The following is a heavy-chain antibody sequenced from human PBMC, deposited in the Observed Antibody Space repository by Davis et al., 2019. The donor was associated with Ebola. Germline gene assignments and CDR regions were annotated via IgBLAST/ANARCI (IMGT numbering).Heavy chain of an antibody. V-gene: IGHV1-18*01. CDR2: ISAYNGNT. J-gene: IGHJ4*02. CDR1: GYTFTSYG. Sequence: ASVTVSCKASGYTFTSYGISWVRQAPGQGLEWMGWISAYNGNTNYAQKLQGRVTMTTDTSTSTAYMELRSLRSDDTAVYYCARDGIIPSRRYDFWSGYRFDYWGQGTLVTASS. CDR3: ARDGIIPSRRYDFWSGYRFDY. D-gene: IGHD3-3*01.